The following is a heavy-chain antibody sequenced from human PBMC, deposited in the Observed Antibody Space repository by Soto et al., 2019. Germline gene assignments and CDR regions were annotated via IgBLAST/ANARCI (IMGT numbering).Heavy chain of an antibody. D-gene: IGHD5-12*01. CDR3: ARYKSNYYYGMDV. CDR2: ISGSGGNT. Sequence: GGSLRLSCAASGFTFSTYAMSWVRQAPGKGLEWVSGISGSGGNTYYADSVKGRFTISRDNSKNTLYLQMNSLRAEDTAVYCCARYKSNYYYGMDVWGQGTTVTVSS. CDR1: GFTFSTYA. J-gene: IGHJ6*02. V-gene: IGHV3-23*01.